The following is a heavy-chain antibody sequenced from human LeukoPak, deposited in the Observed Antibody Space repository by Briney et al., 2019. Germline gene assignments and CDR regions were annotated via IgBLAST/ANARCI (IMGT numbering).Heavy chain of an antibody. Sequence: PGRSLRLSCAASGFTFYDYAMHWVRHAPGKGLEGVSGISWNSGSIGYADSVKGRFTISRDNAKNSLYLQMNSLRAEDTALYYCAKDPTSSDYGDYAGYMDVWGKGTTVTVSS. D-gene: IGHD4-17*01. V-gene: IGHV3-9*01. CDR3: AKDPTSSDYGDYAGYMDV. CDR2: ISWNSGSI. CDR1: GFTFYDYA. J-gene: IGHJ6*03.